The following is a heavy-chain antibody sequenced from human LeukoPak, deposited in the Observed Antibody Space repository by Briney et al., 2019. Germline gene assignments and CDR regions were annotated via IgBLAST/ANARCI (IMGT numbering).Heavy chain of an antibody. CDR2: IYSGGST. J-gene: IGHJ3*02. Sequence: QTGGSLRLSCAASGFTVSSNYMSWVCQAPGKGLEWVSVIYSGGSTYYADSVKGRFTISRDNSKNTLYLQMNSLRAEDTAVYYCARDVTQLGLGAFDIWGQGTMVTVSS. CDR3: ARDVTQLGLGAFDI. CDR1: GFTVSSNY. V-gene: IGHV3-53*01. D-gene: IGHD7-27*01.